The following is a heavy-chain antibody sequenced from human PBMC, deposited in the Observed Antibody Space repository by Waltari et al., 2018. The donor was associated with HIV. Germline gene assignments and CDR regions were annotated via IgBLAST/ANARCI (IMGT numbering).Heavy chain of an antibody. Sequence: QLVESGGGVVQPGGSLRLSCAASGIAFFNSYGMHWVRQAPGKGLEWVATISYDTTNIYYVESVRGRFTISRDNSKNTVYLQMNSLRGEDTAVYYCAKDRRRGFYYDSSGERPFDYWGQGTLVTVSS. CDR3: AKDRRRGFYYDSSGERPFDY. CDR2: ISYDTTNI. D-gene: IGHD3-22*01. CDR1: GIAFFNSYG. V-gene: IGHV3-30*18. J-gene: IGHJ4*02.